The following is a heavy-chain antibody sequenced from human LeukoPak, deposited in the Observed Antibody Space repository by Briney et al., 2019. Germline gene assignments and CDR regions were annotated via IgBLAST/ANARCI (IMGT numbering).Heavy chain of an antibody. J-gene: IGHJ6*03. V-gene: IGHV3-23*01. CDR2: ISGSGAFT. Sequence: PGGSLRLSCAASGFTFSNYAMSWVRQAPGKGLEWVSGISGSGAFTYYADSVKGRFTISRDNSKNTLYLQMNSLRAEDTAVYYCASSSGVLRYSDWLSKYYYYYYMDVWGKGTTVTISS. CDR3: ASSSGVLRYSDWLSKYYYYYYMDV. CDR1: GFTFSNYA. D-gene: IGHD3-9*01.